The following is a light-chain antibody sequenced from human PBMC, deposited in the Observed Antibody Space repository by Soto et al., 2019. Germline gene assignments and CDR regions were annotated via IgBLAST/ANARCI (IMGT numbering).Light chain of an antibody. Sequence: DIVVTQSPGTLSLSPGEKTTLSCRASQNVYNLAWYQQKSGQAPRLLIHGASSRATGFPDRFRGSGSGTDFTLTISRLEPEDFAVYYCQQYDTSPLTFGGGTKVDIK. V-gene: IGKV3-20*01. CDR1: QNVYN. J-gene: IGKJ4*01. CDR3: QQYDTSPLT. CDR2: GAS.